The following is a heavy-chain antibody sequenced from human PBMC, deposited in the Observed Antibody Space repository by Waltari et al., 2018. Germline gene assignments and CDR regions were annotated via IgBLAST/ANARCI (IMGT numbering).Heavy chain of an antibody. D-gene: IGHD3-10*01. CDR3: ARETNYYGSGSYNRFDP. V-gene: IGHV4-38-2*02. J-gene: IGHJ5*02. CDR1: GYSISSGYY. Sequence: QVQLQESGPGLVKPSETLSPTCTVSGYSISSGYYWGWIRPPPGKGLEWIGSIYHSGSTYYNPSLKSQVTISVDTSKNQFSLKLSSVTAADTAVYYCARETNYYGSGSYNRFDPWGQGTLVTVSS. CDR2: IYHSGST.